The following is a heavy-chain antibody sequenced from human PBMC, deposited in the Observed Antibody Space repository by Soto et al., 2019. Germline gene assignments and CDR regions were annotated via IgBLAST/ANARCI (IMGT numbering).Heavy chain of an antibody. CDR2: INHSGST. V-gene: IGHV4-34*01. CDR3: ARGVGGSPGTDVEY. Sequence: QVQLQQWGAGLLKPSETLSLTCAVYGGSFSGYYWSWLRQPPGKGLEWIGEINHSGSTNYNPSLKSRVTLSVDTSKNQFSLKLSSVTAADRAVYYCARGVGGSPGTDVEYWGQGTLVTVSS. D-gene: IGHD6-13*01. J-gene: IGHJ4*02. CDR1: GGSFSGYY.